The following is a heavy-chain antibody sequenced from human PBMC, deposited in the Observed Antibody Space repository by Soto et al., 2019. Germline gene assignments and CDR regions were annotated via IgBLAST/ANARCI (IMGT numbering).Heavy chain of an antibody. D-gene: IGHD1-26*01. Sequence: GASVKVSCKASEYTFTTYYMHWVRQAPGQGLEWMGVINPTGGSTNHALSFQGRVTMTRDTSTSTVYMELSSLRSEDTAVYYCARGQVGYYYYGMDVWGQGTTVTVSS. V-gene: IGHV1-46*01. J-gene: IGHJ6*02. CDR2: INPTGGST. CDR1: EYTFTTYY. CDR3: ARGQVGYYYYGMDV.